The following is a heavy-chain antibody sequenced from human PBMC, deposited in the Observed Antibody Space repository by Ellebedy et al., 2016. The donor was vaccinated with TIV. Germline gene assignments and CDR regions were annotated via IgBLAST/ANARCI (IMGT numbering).Heavy chain of an antibody. D-gene: IGHD1-26*01. Sequence: AASVKVSCKASGYTFTSDLIHWVRQAPGQGLAWMGIINPSGGGTGYAQKFQGRVTMTRDTSASTVYMELSSLRSEDTAVYYCAREGGVYYFDYWGQGTLVTVSS. CDR2: INPSGGGT. J-gene: IGHJ4*02. CDR1: GYTFTSDL. CDR3: AREGGVYYFDY. V-gene: IGHV1-46*01.